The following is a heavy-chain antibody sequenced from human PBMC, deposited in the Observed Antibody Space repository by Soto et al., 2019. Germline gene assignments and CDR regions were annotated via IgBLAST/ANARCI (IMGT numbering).Heavy chain of an antibody. CDR2: ISAHNGNT. J-gene: IGHJ4*02. V-gene: IGHV1-18*01. CDR1: GYGFTTYG. D-gene: IGHD1-1*01. Sequence: QVHLVQSGAEVXXPGASVKVSCKGSGYGFTTYGITWVRQAPGQGLEWMAWISAHNGNTNYAQKLQGRVTVTRDTSPSTAYMELRSLRSDDTAVYYCARGRYGDYWGQGALVTVSS. CDR3: ARGRYGDY.